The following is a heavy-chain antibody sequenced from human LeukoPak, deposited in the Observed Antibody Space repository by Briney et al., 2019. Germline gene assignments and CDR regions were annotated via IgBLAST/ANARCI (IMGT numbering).Heavy chain of an antibody. V-gene: IGHV3-64D*06. CDR2: INGDGRTT. D-gene: IGHD5-12*01. J-gene: IGHJ5*02. Sequence: GGSLRLSCAASGLTFSSYWMHWVRQAPGKGLEFVSVINGDGRTTYYADSVKGRFTISRDNSKNTLYLQMNSLRAEDTAVYYCVGDQVDNVGWLTWGQGTRVTVSS. CDR3: VGDQVDNVGWLT. CDR1: GLTFSSYW.